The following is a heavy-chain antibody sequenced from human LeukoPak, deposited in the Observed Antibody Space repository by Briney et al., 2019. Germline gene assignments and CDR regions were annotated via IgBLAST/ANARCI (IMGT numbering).Heavy chain of an antibody. D-gene: IGHD2-21*02. CDR3: ARGGLYCGGDCYVDY. CDR1: GGSFSPYY. CDR2: INHSGST. J-gene: IGHJ4*02. V-gene: IGHV4-34*01. Sequence: SETLSLTCAVYGGSFSPYYWSWIRQPPGKGLEWIGEINHSGSTNYNPSLKSRVTISVDTSKNQFSLRLSSVTAADTAVYYCARGGLYCGGDCYVDYWGQGTLVTVSS.